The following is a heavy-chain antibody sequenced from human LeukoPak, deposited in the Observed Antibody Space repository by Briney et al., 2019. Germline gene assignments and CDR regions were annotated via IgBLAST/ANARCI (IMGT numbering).Heavy chain of an antibody. J-gene: IGHJ4*02. CDR3: AKDTGPLMITFGGVVISYFDY. V-gene: IGHV3-23*01. CDR1: GFIFSNYA. D-gene: IGHD3-16*01. Sequence: GGSLRLSCAGSGFIFSNYAMSWVRQAPGKGLEWVSGIKGNGFDTYYADSVKGGVTVSRDNSKNTLSLQMNSLSAEDTAVYYCAKDTGPLMITFGGVVISYFDYWGQGALVTVSS. CDR2: IKGNGFDT.